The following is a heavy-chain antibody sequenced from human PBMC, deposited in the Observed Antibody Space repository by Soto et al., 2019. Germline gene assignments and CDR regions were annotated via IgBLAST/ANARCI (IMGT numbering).Heavy chain of an antibody. CDR1: GFTFSDYY. V-gene: IGHV3-11*05. J-gene: IGHJ3*02. CDR3: ASAESSGRDDAFDI. Sequence: QVQLVESGGGLVEPGGSLRLSCGASGFTFSDYYMTWIRQAPGKGMEWVSYIAGTSYYTNYADSVKGRFIISRDNAKSSLYLQMKSLRAEDTAVYYCASAESSGRDDAFDIWGQGTVVTVSS. D-gene: IGHD1-26*01. CDR2: IAGTSYYT.